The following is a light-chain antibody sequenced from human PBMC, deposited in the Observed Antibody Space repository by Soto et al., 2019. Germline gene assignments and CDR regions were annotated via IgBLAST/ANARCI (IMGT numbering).Light chain of an antibody. CDR2: GAS. J-gene: IGKJ2*01. CDR1: QSVSSSY. Sequence: EIVLTQSPGTLSLSPGERATLSCRASQSVSSSYLAWYQQKPGQAPRLLIYGASSRATCIPDRFSGSGSGTDFTLTISRLEPEDFEVYYCQQYGSSPTMYTFGQGTKLEIK. CDR3: QQYGSSPTMYT. V-gene: IGKV3-20*01.